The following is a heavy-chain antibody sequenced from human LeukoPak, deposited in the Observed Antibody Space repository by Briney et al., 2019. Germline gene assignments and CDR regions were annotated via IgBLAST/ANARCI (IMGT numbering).Heavy chain of an antibody. Sequence: SQTLFLTCTVSGGSISSGGYYWSWIRQHPGKGLEWIGYIYYSGSTYYNPSLKSRVTISVDTSKNQFSLKLSSVTAADTAVYYCARDCRNWFDPWGQGTLVTVSS. J-gene: IGHJ5*02. CDR3: ARDCRNWFDP. CDR1: GGSISSGGYY. V-gene: IGHV4-31*03. CDR2: IYYSGST.